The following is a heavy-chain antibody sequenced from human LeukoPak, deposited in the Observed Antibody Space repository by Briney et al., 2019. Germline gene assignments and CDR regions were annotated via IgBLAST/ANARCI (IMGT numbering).Heavy chain of an antibody. CDR1: GGSISNSY. J-gene: IGHJ4*02. D-gene: IGHD6-19*01. CDR3: ARHYQWLNFDY. V-gene: IGHV4-59*08. CDR2: IYCSGGT. Sequence: SETLFLTCTVSGGSISNSYWSWIRQPPGKRLEWIGNIYCSGGTRYNPSFNSLITISVDTSKNEVYLKLSSVTAADTAVEYCARHYQWLNFDYWGQGTLVSVSS.